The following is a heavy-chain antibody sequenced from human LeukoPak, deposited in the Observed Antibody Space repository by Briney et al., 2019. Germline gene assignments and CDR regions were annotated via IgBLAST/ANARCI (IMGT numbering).Heavy chain of an antibody. CDR1: GFSFSNYA. J-gene: IGHJ6*03. CDR2: IIGSGSST. D-gene: IGHD3-10*01. V-gene: IGHV3-23*01. CDR3: AKGGSGSLGYYYMDV. Sequence: PGGSPRLSCAASGFSFSNYAMSWVRQAPGKGLEWVSGIIGSGSSTYYADSVKGRFPISRDNSKNTLYLQMNSLRAEHTALYFCAKGGSGSLGYYYMDVWGKGTTVTVSS.